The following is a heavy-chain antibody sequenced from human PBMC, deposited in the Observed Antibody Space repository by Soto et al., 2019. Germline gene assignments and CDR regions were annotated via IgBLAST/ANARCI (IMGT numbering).Heavy chain of an antibody. CDR3: ARCHTRDYSTDL. V-gene: IGHV4-31*03. CDR1: GDSFGSGSYY. Sequence: TLSLTCTVSGDSFGSGSYYWCWLRQHPGKGLEWIGYIYTSRTTYYNPSLRSRVTISGDTSKNQFSLKLNSVTAADTAVYYWARCHTRDYSTDLWGQGNLVTV. CDR2: IYTSRTT. D-gene: IGHD2-15*01. J-gene: IGHJ4*02.